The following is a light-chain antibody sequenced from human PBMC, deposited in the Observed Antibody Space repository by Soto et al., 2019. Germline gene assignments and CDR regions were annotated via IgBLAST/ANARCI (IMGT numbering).Light chain of an antibody. CDR2: DVS. J-gene: IGLJ2*01. Sequence: QSVLTQPASVSGSPGQSITISCTGTSSDVGGYNYVSWYQQHPGKAPKVMIYDVSNRPSGVSNRFSGSKSGNTASLTISGHQAEEEANYYCSSYTISGTRVFGGGTKLTVL. CDR3: SSYTISGTRV. V-gene: IGLV2-14*01. CDR1: SSDVGGYNY.